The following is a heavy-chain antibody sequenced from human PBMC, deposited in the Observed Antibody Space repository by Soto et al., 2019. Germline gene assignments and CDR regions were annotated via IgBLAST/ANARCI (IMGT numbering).Heavy chain of an antibody. Sequence: EVQLVESGGGLVQPGRSLRLSCTASGFTFGDYAMSWFRQAPGKGLEWVGFIRSKAYGGTTEYAASVKGRFTISRDDSKSIAYLQMNSLKTEDTAVYYCTRATVRMTEVDYWGQGTLVTVSS. CDR2: IRSKAYGGTT. J-gene: IGHJ4*02. CDR1: GFTFGDYA. V-gene: IGHV3-49*03. D-gene: IGHD2-21*02. CDR3: TRATVRMTEVDY.